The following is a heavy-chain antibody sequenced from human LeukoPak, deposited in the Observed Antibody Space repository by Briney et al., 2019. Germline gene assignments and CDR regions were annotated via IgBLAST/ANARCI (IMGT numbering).Heavy chain of an antibody. CDR2: ISAYNGNT. D-gene: IGHD3-22*01. CDR3: ARVRRDYYDSSGDFDY. V-gene: IGHV1-18*01. CDR1: GYTFTSYG. Sequence: GASVKVSCKASGYTFTSYGFSWVRQAPGQGLEWVGWISAYNGNTNYAQKVQGRVTMTTDTSTSTAYMELRSLRSDDTAVYYCARVRRDYYDSSGDFDYWGQGTVVTVSS. J-gene: IGHJ4*02.